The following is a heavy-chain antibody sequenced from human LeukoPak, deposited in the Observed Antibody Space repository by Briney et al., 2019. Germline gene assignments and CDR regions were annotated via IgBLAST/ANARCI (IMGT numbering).Heavy chain of an antibody. CDR1: GFPFSSYA. CDR3: AKVNGYCSGGSCYSSGSYYYYGMDV. J-gene: IGHJ6*04. D-gene: IGHD2-15*01. V-gene: IGHV3-23*01. CDR2: IIECGVIT. Sequence: GGSLRLSCGASGFPFSSYAMRWVPQAPGKGLELVSDIIECGVITYYADSVKGRFTISRDNSKNTKYLQMNSLSAEDTALYYCAKVNGYCSGGSCYSSGSYYYYGMDVWGKGTTVTVSS.